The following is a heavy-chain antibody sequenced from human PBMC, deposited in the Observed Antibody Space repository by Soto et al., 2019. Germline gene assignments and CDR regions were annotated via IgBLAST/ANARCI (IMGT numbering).Heavy chain of an antibody. CDR2: MSSSSGTI. CDR1: GFTFSSYS. V-gene: IGHV3-48*02. CDR3: ARVSIAVGIANY. D-gene: IGHD6-19*01. Sequence: GGSLRLSCAASGFTFSSYSMNWVRQAPGKGLEWVSYMSSSSGTIHYADSVKGGFTISRDNAENSLYLQMNSLRDEDTAVYYCARVSIAVGIANYWGQGTLVTVSS. J-gene: IGHJ4*02.